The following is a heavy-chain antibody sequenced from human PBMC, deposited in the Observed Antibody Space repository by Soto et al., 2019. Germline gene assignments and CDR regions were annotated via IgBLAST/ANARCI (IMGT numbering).Heavy chain of an antibody. CDR3: GRPRRDFWIGRYYFDY. CDR1: GFPSSSSG. J-gene: IGHJ4*02. Sequence: GGSLRLSCAASGFPSSSSGMQWVRKVPGKGLECVALTSSDGSHNFYADSVEGRFTISIANSENTLYLQMNSLRAEDTAVYYCGRPRRDFWIGRYYFDYWGQGTLVTVSS. D-gene: IGHD3-3*01. V-gene: IGHV3-30*03. CDR2: TSSDGSHN.